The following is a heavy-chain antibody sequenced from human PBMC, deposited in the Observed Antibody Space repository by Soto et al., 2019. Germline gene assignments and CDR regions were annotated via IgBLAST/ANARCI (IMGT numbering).Heavy chain of an antibody. J-gene: IGHJ4*02. D-gene: IGHD6-19*01. Sequence: GGSLRLSCAASGFTFSSYAMSWVRQAPGKGLEWVSAISSSGGSVYYADSVKGRFTISRDNAKNSLYLQMNSLRAEDTAVYYCARDGAVAGTFDYWGQGTLVTVSS. CDR3: ARDGAVAGTFDY. CDR2: ISSSGGSV. CDR1: GFTFSSYA. V-gene: IGHV3-23*01.